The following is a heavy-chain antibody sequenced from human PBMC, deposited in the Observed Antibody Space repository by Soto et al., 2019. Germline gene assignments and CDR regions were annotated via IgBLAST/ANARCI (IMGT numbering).Heavy chain of an antibody. Sequence: EVQLVESGGGLVQPGGSLRLSCAASGFTFSSYNMNWVRQAPGKGLEWVSYISSRSSTIYYADSVKGRFTISRDNAKNSLYLQMNSLRDEDTAVYYCARGYGIAVAAYYYDYWGQGFLVTVSS. D-gene: IGHD6-19*01. CDR2: ISSRSSTI. J-gene: IGHJ4*02. V-gene: IGHV3-48*02. CDR3: ARGYGIAVAAYYYDY. CDR1: GFTFSSYN.